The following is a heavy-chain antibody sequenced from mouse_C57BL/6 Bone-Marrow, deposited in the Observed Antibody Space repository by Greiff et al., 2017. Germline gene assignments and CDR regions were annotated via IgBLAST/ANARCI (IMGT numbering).Heavy chain of an antibody. CDR1: GFNINDDY. CDR3: TTIKETGNYFDY. Sequence: VQLQQSGAELVRPGASVKLSCTASGFNINDDYMHWVKQRHEQGLEWIGWIDPENGDTEYASKFQGKATITADTSSNTAYLQLSSLTSEDTAVYYWTTIKETGNYFDYWGQGTTLTVSS. J-gene: IGHJ2*01. D-gene: IGHD4-1*01. CDR2: IDPENGDT. V-gene: IGHV14-4*01.